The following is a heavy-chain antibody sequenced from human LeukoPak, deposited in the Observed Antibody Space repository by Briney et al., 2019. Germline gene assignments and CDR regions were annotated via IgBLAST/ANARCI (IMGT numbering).Heavy chain of an antibody. J-gene: IGHJ4*02. CDR3: ARELSPYNWNSVFNY. V-gene: IGHV1-69*06. CDR1: GGTFSSYA. D-gene: IGHD1-7*01. Sequence: GASVKVSCKASGGTFSSYAISWVRQAPGQGLEWMGGIIPIFGTANYAQKFQGRVTITADKSTSTAYMELSSLRSEDTAVYYCARELSPYNWNSVFNYWGQGTLVTASS. CDR2: IIPIFGTA.